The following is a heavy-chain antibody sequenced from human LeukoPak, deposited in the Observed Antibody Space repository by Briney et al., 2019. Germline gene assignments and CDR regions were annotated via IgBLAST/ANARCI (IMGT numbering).Heavy chain of an antibody. CDR2: IAISGDTT. CDR1: GFTFSSYP. V-gene: IGHV3-23*01. CDR3: AKDRTTM. D-gene: IGHD4/OR15-4a*01. Sequence: AGGSLRLSCAASGFTFSSYPLTWVRQAPGKGLEWVSAIAISGDTTYYADSVKGWFTISRDNSKNTLYLQMNSLRAEDTAIYYCAKDRTTMWGQGTLVTVSS. J-gene: IGHJ4*02.